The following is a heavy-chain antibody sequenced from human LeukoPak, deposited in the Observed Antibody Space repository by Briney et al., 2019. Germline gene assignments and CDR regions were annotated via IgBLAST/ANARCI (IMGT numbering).Heavy chain of an antibody. D-gene: IGHD4-23*01. J-gene: IGHJ4*02. CDR2: NLYSVTS. Sequence: PSETLSLTCSVSGDSVSSTSYSWGWIRQSPGKGLEWIASNLYSVTSYYNPSFMSRITISVDTSNNQLSLRLTSVTAADTAVYYCARLRDARWLLEYWGQGTLVTVSS. V-gene: IGHV4-39*01. CDR3: ARLRDARWLLEY. CDR1: GDSVSSTSYS.